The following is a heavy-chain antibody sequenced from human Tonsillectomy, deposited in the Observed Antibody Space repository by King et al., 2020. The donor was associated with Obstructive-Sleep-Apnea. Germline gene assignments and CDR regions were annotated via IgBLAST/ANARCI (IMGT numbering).Heavy chain of an antibody. D-gene: IGHD3-10*01. Sequence: QMQESGPGLVKPSQTLSLSCNVSGGSIATGGFYWNWVRPHPGKGLGWIGYIYHSGVTYYNPSLKRRASISLDTSENPLSLRLDSVSAADSAVYYCAREGAPWFGGPVGMDGWGPGTTVTVSS. CDR2: IYHSGVT. CDR1: GGSIATGGFY. CDR3: AREGAPWFGGPVGMDG. J-gene: IGHJ6*02. V-gene: IGHV4-31*03.